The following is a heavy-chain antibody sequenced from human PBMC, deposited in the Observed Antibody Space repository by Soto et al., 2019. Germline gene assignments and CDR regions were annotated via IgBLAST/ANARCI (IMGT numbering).Heavy chain of an antibody. CDR1: GGSISSGGYY. D-gene: IGHD4-17*01. Sequence: SETLSLTCTVSGGSISSGGYYWSWIRQHPGKGLEWIGYIYYSGSTYYNPSLKSRVTISVDTSKNQFSLKLSSVTAADTAVYYCARTDYGDYVGVLYYWGQGTLVTVSS. J-gene: IGHJ4*02. V-gene: IGHV4-31*03. CDR2: IYYSGST. CDR3: ARTDYGDYVGVLYY.